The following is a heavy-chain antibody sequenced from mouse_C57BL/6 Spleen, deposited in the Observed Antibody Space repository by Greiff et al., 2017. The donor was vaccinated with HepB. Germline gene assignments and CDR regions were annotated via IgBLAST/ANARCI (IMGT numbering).Heavy chain of an antibody. J-gene: IGHJ2*01. Sequence: QVQLQQPGAELVKPGASVKLSCKASGYTFTSYWMQWVKQRPGQGLEWIGEIDPSDSYTNYNQKFKGKATLTVDTSSSTAYMQLSSLTSEDSAVYYCARKEGDYYWGQGTTLTVTS. CDR2: IDPSDSYT. CDR1: GYTFTSYW. V-gene: IGHV1-50*01. CDR3: ARKEGDYY.